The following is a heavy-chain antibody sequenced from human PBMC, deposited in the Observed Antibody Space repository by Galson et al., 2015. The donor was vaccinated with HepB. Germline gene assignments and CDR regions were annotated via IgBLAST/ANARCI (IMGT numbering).Heavy chain of an antibody. J-gene: IGHJ4*02. CDR3: ARVADADHGDLSHFDS. D-gene: IGHD4-17*01. Sequence: SLRLSCAASGFTFSDYYMSWIRQAPGKGLEWVSYISGSTTYTNSAGPMKGRFTISRDNAKNSLSLQMNSLRAEDTAVYYCARVADADHGDLSHFDSWGQGTLVTVSS. V-gene: IGHV3-11*06. CDR1: GFTFSDYY. CDR2: ISGSTTYT.